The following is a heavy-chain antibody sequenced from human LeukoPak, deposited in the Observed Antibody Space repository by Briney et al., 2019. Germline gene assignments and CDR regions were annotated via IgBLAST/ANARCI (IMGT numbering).Heavy chain of an antibody. D-gene: IGHD6-13*01. CDR1: GLTFSNSA. J-gene: IGHJ4*02. CDR3: AKAGYSTNRPIFDY. V-gene: IGHV3-23*01. Sequence: PGGSLRLSCAASGLTFSNSAMSWVRQAPGKGLEWVSVISGSGVNTYYADSVKGRFTISRDNSKNTLYLQMNSLRAEDTAKYYCAKAGYSTNRPIFDYWGQGTLVTVSP. CDR2: ISGSGVNT.